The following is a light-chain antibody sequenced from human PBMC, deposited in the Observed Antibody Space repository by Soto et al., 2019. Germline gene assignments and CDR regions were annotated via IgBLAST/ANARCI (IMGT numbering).Light chain of an antibody. J-gene: IGLJ2*01. CDR2: EVS. CDR1: SSDVGGYNY. CDR3: SSYTSSSTHVA. V-gene: IGLV2-14*01. Sequence: QSVLTQPASVSGSPGQSITISCTGTSSDVGGYNYVSWYQQHPGKAPKLMIYEVSNRPSGVSNRFSGSKSGNTASLTISGLQAEDEADYCCSSYTSSSTHVAFGGGTKVTVL.